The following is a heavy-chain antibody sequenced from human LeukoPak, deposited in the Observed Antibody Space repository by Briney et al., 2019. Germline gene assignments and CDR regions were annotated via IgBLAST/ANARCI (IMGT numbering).Heavy chain of an antibody. CDR2: GDYSGGT. D-gene: IGHD6-19*01. CDR1: GDSFSSVTDY. Sequence: SETLSLTCTVSGDSFSSVTDYWAWIRQPPGKGLEWIASGDYSGGTYYNPSLESRVAISADMSKNQFSLKLTSVTGADTAVYYCAGERGEEYSSGWYKRNYFDNWGQEIRVTVSS. J-gene: IGHJ4*02. CDR3: AGERGEEYSSGWYKRNYFDN. V-gene: IGHV4-39*07.